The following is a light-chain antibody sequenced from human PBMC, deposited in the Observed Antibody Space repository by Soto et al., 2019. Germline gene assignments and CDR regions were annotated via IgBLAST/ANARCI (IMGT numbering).Light chain of an antibody. Sequence: DIVMTQFPDSLTVPLGERATLSCRASQSVSSSYLAWYQQKPGQAPRLLIYGASSRATGIPDRFSGSGSGTDFTLTISSLQPEDFATYYCQQSYSTPITFGQGTRLEIK. J-gene: IGKJ5*01. CDR1: QSVSSSY. V-gene: IGKV3-20*01. CDR2: GAS. CDR3: QQSYSTPIT.